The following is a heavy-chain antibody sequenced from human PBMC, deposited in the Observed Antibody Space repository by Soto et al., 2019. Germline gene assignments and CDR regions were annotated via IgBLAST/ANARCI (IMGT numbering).Heavy chain of an antibody. D-gene: IGHD3-16*02. Sequence: QVQLQQWGAGLLKPSETLSLTCAVYGGSFSGYYWSWIRQPPGKGLEWIGEIKHSGSTNYNPSLKSRVTISVDTSKNQSSFKLSSVTAAHTAVYYCARIRHYYDYVWGSYRPGGRFDYSGQGTLVTVSS. CDR2: IKHSGST. CDR1: GGSFSGYY. J-gene: IGHJ4*02. V-gene: IGHV4-34*01. CDR3: ARIRHYYDYVWGSYRPGGRFDY.